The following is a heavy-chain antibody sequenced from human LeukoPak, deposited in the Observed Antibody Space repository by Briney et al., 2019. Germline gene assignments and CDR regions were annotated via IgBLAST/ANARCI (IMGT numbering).Heavy chain of an antibody. CDR3: ARDLFYREILTGYPTFDY. Sequence: SVKVSCKASGGTFSSYAIGWVRQAPGQGLEWMGRIIPILGIANYAQKFQGRVTITADKSTSTAYMKLSSLRSEDTAVYYCARDLFYREILTGYPTFDYWGQGTLVTVSS. CDR1: GGTFSSYA. J-gene: IGHJ4*02. V-gene: IGHV1-69*10. CDR2: IIPILGIA. D-gene: IGHD3-9*01.